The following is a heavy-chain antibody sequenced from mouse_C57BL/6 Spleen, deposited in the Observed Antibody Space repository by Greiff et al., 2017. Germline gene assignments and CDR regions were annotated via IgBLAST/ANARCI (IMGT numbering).Heavy chain of an antibody. CDR3: AREGSGGFDY. CDR2: INYDGSST. J-gene: IGHJ2*01. V-gene: IGHV5-16*01. Sequence: EVKVVESEGGLVQPGSSMKLSCTASGFTFSDYYMAWVRQVPEKGLEWVANINYDGSSTYYLDSLKSRFIISRDNAKNILYLQMSSLKSEDTATYYCAREGSGGFDYWGQGTTLTVSS. CDR1: GFTFSDYY.